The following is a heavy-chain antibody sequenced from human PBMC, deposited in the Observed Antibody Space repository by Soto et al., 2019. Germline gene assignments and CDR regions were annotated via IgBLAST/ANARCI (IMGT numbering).Heavy chain of an antibody. CDR2: IYYSGST. V-gene: IGHV4-31*03. J-gene: IGHJ3*02. D-gene: IGHD3-16*01. Sequence: SETLSLTCTVSGGSISSGGYYWSWIRQHPGKGLEWIGYIYYSGSTYYNPSLKSRVTISVDTSKNQFSLKLSSVTAADTAVYYCARDGNDDYIWGSYPVALGIWGKGTMVTVSS. CDR3: ARDGNDDYIWGSYPVALGI. CDR1: GGSISSGGYY.